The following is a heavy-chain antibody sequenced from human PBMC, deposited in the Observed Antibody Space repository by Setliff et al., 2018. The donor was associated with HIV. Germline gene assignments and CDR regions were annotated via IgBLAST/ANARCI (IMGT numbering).Heavy chain of an antibody. CDR1: GASLRTSESS. CDR2: IFSIGDT. D-gene: IGHD5-18*01. J-gene: IGHJ6*03. Sequence: SETLSLTCSVSGASLRTSESSWDFIRQPPGKGLEWIASIFSIGDTYYNPALRSRGTVSLDTSKNEFSLRLTSVTAADTAVYYCARVKIVDTATITGLFYYHYIDVWGKGTTVTVSS. CDR3: ARVKIVDTATITGLFYYHYIDV. V-gene: IGHV4-39*07.